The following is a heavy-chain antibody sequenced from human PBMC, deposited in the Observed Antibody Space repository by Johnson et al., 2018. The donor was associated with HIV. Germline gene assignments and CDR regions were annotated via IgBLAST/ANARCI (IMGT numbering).Heavy chain of an antibody. CDR1: GFTFSSYA. D-gene: IGHD3-9*01. J-gene: IGHJ3*02. V-gene: IGHV3-30*04. CDR3: ARDRYPRRYFDWLFDAFDI. CDR2: ISYDGSNK. Sequence: QVQLVESGGGVVQPGRSLRLSCAASGFTFSSYAMHWVRQAPGTGLEWVAVISYDGSNKYYADYVKGRFTISRDNSKNTLYQQMNSLRAEYTAAYYCARDRYPRRYFDWLFDAFDIWGQGTMVTVSS.